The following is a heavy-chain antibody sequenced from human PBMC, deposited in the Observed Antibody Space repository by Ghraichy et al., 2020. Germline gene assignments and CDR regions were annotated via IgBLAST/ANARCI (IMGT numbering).Heavy chain of an antibody. Sequence: SETLSLTCTVSGGSISSSSYYWGWIRQPPGKGLEWVGSIYYSGSTYYNPSLKSRVTISVDTSKNQFSLKLSSVTAADTAVYYCARKRADELGWFDPWGQGTLVTVSS. CDR2: IYYSGST. CDR1: GGSISSSSYY. CDR3: ARKRADELGWFDP. V-gene: IGHV4-39*01. D-gene: IGHD6-13*01. J-gene: IGHJ5*02.